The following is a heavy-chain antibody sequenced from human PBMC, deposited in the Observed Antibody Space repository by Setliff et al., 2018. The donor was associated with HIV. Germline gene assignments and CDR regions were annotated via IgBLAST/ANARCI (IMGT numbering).Heavy chain of an antibody. CDR1: GFTFSSYG. CDR3: ARSRSTRDAFDI. J-gene: IGHJ3*02. CDR2: IWYDGSNK. D-gene: IGHD2-2*01. Sequence: PGGSLRLSCAASGFTFSSYGIHWVRQAPGKGLEWVALIWYDGSNKYYADSVKGRFTISRDNAKNTLYLQMDSLSAEDTAVYYCARSRSTRDAFDIWGQGTMVTVSS. V-gene: IGHV3-33*01.